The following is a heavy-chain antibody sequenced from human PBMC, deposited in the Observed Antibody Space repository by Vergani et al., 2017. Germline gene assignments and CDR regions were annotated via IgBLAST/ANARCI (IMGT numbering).Heavy chain of an antibody. Sequence: EVQLLESGGGLVQPGGSLRLSCAASGFTFSSYAMSWVRQAPGKGMEWVSAISGSGGSTYYADSVKGLFTISRDNSKNTLYLKRNSLRAEDTAVYYCQWLVRELDYWGQGTLVTVSS. V-gene: IGHV3-23*01. CDR3: QWLVRELDY. D-gene: IGHD6-19*01. CDR2: ISGSGGST. J-gene: IGHJ4*02. CDR1: GFTFSSYA.